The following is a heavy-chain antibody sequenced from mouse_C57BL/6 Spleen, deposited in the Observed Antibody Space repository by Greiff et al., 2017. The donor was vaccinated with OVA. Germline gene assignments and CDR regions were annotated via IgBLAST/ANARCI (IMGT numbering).Heavy chain of an antibody. V-gene: IGHV1-82*01. Sequence: QVQLQQSGPELVKPGASVKISCKASGYAFSSSWMNWVKQRPGKGLEWIGRIYPGDGDTNYNGKFKGKATLTADKSSSTAYMQLSSLTSEDSAVYFCARDYGSRGDYWGQGTTHTVSS. D-gene: IGHD1-1*01. CDR1: GYAFSSSW. CDR3: ARDYGSRGDY. J-gene: IGHJ2*01. CDR2: IYPGDGDT.